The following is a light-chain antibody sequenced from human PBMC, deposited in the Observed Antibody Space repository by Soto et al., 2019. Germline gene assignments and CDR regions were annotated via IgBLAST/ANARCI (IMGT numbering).Light chain of an antibody. CDR3: SSYTSNNYYV. V-gene: IGLV2-14*01. Sequence: QSVLTQPASVSGSPGQSITISCTGTSSDVGGYNFVSWYQQHPGKAPKLIIYDVTHRPSGVSSRFSAFKSGNTASLNISGIQDEYEDDYYCSSYTSNNYYVFGTGTKVKVL. CDR2: DVT. CDR1: SSDVGGYNF. J-gene: IGLJ1*01.